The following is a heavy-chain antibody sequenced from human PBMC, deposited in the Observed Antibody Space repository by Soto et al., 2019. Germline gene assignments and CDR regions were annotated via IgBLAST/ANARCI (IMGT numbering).Heavy chain of an antibody. D-gene: IGHD3-9*01. CDR2: INSDGSST. J-gene: IGHJ4*02. Sequence: GGSLRLSCAASGFTFSSYWMHGVRQAPGKGLVWVSRINSDGSSTSYADSVKGRFTISRDNAKNTLYLQMNSLRAEDTAVYYCARGPPVLRYTPLAYWGQGTLVTVSS. CDR1: GFTFSSYW. CDR3: ARGPPVLRYTPLAY. V-gene: IGHV3-74*01.